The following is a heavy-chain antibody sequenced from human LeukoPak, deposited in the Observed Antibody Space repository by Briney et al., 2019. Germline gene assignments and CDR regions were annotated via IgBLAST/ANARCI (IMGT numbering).Heavy chain of an antibody. CDR2: ISYDGSNK. V-gene: IGHV3-30*03. D-gene: IGHD3-10*01. CDR3: ARRQHYYGSGSYYYYGVDV. J-gene: IGHJ6*02. CDR1: GFTFSSYG. Sequence: GRSLRLSCAASGFTFSSYGMHWVRQAPGKGLEWVAVISYDGSNKYYADSVKGRFTISRDNAKNSLYLQMNSLRAEDTAVYYCARRQHYYGSGSYYYYGVDVWGQGTTVTVSS.